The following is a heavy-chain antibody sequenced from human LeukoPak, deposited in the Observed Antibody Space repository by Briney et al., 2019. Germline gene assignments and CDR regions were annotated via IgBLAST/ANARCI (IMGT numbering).Heavy chain of an antibody. CDR1: GFTFSSYA. CDR3: ARHRSSWLIDY. CDR2: ISGSGGST. J-gene: IGHJ4*02. Sequence: GSLRLSCAASGFTFSSYAMSWVRRAPGKGLEWVSAISGSGGSTYYADSVKGRFTISRDNSKNTLYLQMNSLRAEDTAVYYCARHRSSWLIDYWGQGTLVTVSS. D-gene: IGHD6-6*01. V-gene: IGHV3-23*01.